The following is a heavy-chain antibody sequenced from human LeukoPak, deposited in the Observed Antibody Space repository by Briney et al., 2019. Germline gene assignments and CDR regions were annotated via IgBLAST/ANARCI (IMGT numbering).Heavy chain of an antibody. D-gene: IGHD3-22*01. V-gene: IGHV3-23*01. CDR1: GFTFSSSA. CDR2: ISGSGGST. J-gene: IGHJ5*02. CDR3: ARSGETSYYDSRGVRNWFDP. Sequence: GGSLRLSCGASGFTFSSSAMSWVRQAPGKGLEWVSAISGSGGSTYYADSVKGRFTISRDNAKNTLYLQMNSLRAEDTAVYYCARSGETSYYDSRGVRNWFDPWGQGTLVTVSS.